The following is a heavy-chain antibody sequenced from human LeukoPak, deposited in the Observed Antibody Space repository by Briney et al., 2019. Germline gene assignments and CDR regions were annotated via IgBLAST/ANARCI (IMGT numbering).Heavy chain of an antibody. V-gene: IGHV3-23*01. CDR3: ASQAESIAVAGNDAFDI. CDR1: GFTFSSYA. Sequence: GGSLRLSCAASGFTFSSYAMSWVRQAPGKGLEWVSAISGSGGSTYYADSVKGRFTISRDNAKNSLYLQMNSLRAEDTAVYYCASQAESIAVAGNDAFDIWGQGTMVTVSS. D-gene: IGHD6-19*01. CDR2: ISGSGGST. J-gene: IGHJ3*02.